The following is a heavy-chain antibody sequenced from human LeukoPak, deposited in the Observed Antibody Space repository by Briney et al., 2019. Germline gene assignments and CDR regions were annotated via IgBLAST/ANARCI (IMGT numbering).Heavy chain of an antibody. CDR3: ASSYYYDSSGYHY. D-gene: IGHD3-22*01. CDR1: GGTFSSYA. V-gene: IGHV1-69*05. Sequence: ASVKVSCKASGGTFSSYAISWVRQATGQGLEWMGGIIPIFGTANYAQKFQGRVTITTDESTSTAYMELSSLRSEDTAVYYCASSYYYDSSGYHYWGQGTLVTVSS. CDR2: IIPIFGTA. J-gene: IGHJ4*02.